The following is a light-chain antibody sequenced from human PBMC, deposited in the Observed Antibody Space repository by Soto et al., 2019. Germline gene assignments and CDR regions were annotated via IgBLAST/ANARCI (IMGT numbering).Light chain of an antibody. CDR1: SSDVGGYQY. V-gene: IGLV2-11*01. CDR2: DVT. CDR3: CSYAGNSTYG. J-gene: IGLJ1*01. Sequence: QSALTQPRSVSGSHGQSVTISCTGTSSDVGGYQYVSWYQQHPGKAPKLMIYDVTTRPSGVPDRFSGSKAGNTASLTISWLQADDEADYYCCSYAGNSTYGFGTVTKLTVL.